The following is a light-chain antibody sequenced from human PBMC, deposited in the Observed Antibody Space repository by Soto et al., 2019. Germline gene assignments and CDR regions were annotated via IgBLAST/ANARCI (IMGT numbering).Light chain of an antibody. CDR1: QGISSY. Sequence: DIQLTQSPSFLSASKGDRVTITCRASQGISSYLAWYQQKPGKAPKLLIYAASTLQSGVPSRFSGSGSGTEFTLTISSLQPEDFATYYCQQLNSYPLTFGQGTRLEIK. V-gene: IGKV1-9*01. CDR3: QQLNSYPLT. CDR2: AAS. J-gene: IGKJ5*01.